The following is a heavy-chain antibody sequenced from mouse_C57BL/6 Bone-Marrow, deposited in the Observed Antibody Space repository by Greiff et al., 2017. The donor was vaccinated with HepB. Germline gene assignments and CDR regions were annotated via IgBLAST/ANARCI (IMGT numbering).Heavy chain of an antibody. CDR2: INYDGSST. D-gene: IGHD2-4*01. Sequence: EVQVVESEGGLVQPGSSMKLSCTASGFTFSDYYMAWVRQVPEKGLEWVANINYDGSSTYYLDSLKSRFIISRDNAKNILYLQMSSLKSEDTATYYCARVSDYDDAMDYWGQGTSVTVSS. J-gene: IGHJ4*01. CDR3: ARVSDYDDAMDY. CDR1: GFTFSDYY. V-gene: IGHV5-16*01.